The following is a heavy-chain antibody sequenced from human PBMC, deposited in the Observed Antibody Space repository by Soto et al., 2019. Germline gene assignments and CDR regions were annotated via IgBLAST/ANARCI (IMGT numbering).Heavy chain of an antibody. J-gene: IGHJ3*02. CDR2: IYYRGST. Sequence: QVQLQEAGPGLVKPSQTLSLTCTVSGGSISSGGYYWSWIRQHPGKGLEWIGYIYYRGSTYYNPSLQSRVTISVATSKNQVSLKLSSVTAADTAVYYCARKGSGYNDAFDIWGQGTMVTVS. D-gene: IGHD3-22*01. V-gene: IGHV4-31*03. CDR1: GGSISSGGYY. CDR3: ARKGSGYNDAFDI.